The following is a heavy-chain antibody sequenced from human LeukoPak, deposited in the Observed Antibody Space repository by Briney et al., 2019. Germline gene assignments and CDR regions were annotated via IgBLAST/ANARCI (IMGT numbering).Heavy chain of an antibody. D-gene: IGHD4-17*01. J-gene: IGHJ4*02. CDR2: ISGSGGST. CDR1: GFTFSSYA. CDR3: AKDLYSVTTVTCDY. V-gene: IGHV3-23*01. Sequence: PGGSLRLSCAASGFTFSSYAMSWVRQAPGKGLEWVSAISGSGGSTYYADSVKGRSTISRDNSKNTLYLQMNSLRAEDTAVYYCAKDLYSVTTVTCDYWGQGTLVTVSS.